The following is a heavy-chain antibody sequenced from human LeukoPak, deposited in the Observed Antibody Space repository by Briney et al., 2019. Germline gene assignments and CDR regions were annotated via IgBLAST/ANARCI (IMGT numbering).Heavy chain of an antibody. V-gene: IGHV3-53*01. CDR3: VRDYVVGATNGMDV. J-gene: IGHJ6*02. Sequence: GGSLRLSCAASGFTVSSNYMSWVRQAPGKGLEWVSVIYSGGSTYYADSVKGRFTISRDNSKNTLYLQMNSLRAEDTAVYYCVRDYVVGATNGMDVWGQGTTVTVSS. D-gene: IGHD1-26*01. CDR2: IYSGGST. CDR1: GFTVSSNY.